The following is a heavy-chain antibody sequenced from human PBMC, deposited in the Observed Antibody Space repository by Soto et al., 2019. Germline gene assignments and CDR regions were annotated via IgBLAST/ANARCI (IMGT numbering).Heavy chain of an antibody. J-gene: IGHJ4*02. CDR3: ASSPPPNSWGARGEGGYYFDY. D-gene: IGHD1-26*01. CDR1: GGSISSSSYY. V-gene: IGHV4-39*01. CDR2: IYYSGST. Sequence: QLQLQESGPGLVKPSETLSLTCTVSGGSISSSSYYWGWIRQPPGKGLEWIGSIYYSGSTYYNPSLKSRVTISVDTSKNQFSLKLSSVTAADTAVYYCASSPPPNSWGARGEGGYYFDYWGQGILVTVSS.